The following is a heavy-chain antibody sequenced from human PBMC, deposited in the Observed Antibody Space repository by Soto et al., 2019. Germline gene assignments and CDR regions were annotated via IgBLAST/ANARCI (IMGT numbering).Heavy chain of an antibody. Sequence: GGSLRLSCEASGFTFSRFAMSWVRQAPGKGLEWVSTFSGPGGGTYYADSVKGRFTISRDNFKSSLYLQMSNLRAEDTAIYYCAGRIAVAGTLAYWGQGTLVTV. CDR3: AGRIAVAGTLAY. CDR2: FSGPGGGT. J-gene: IGHJ4*02. CDR1: GFTFSRFA. D-gene: IGHD6-19*01. V-gene: IGHV3-23*01.